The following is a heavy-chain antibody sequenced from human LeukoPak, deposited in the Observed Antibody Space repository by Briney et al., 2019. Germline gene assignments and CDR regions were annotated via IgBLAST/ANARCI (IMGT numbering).Heavy chain of an antibody. CDR2: INSDGSST. V-gene: IGHV3-74*01. CDR1: GITLSTYW. D-gene: IGHD4-23*01. CDR3: ASGKTVEK. Sequence: PGGSLRHSCAASGITLSTYWMHWVRQAPGKGLVWVSRINSDGSSTNYADSVKGRFTISRDNAKNTLYLQMGSLSDEDTAVYYCASGKTVEKWGQGTLVTVSS. J-gene: IGHJ4*02.